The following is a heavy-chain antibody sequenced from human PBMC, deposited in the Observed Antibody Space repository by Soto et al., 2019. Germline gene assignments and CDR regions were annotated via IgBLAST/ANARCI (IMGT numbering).Heavy chain of an antibody. CDR3: ARDRSAGNYFYYGMDV. D-gene: IGHD1-1*01. V-gene: IGHV3-30*03. Sequence: QLVESGGGVVQPGRSLTLSCRASGFTFESYGMHWVRQAPGKGLDWVAVISHEGARKNYADSVKGRFIVSRDNSKDTLYLQMNSVRVEDTAVYFCARDRSAGNYFYYGMDVWGQGTTVTVSS. J-gene: IGHJ6*02. CDR1: GFTFESYG. CDR2: ISHEGARK.